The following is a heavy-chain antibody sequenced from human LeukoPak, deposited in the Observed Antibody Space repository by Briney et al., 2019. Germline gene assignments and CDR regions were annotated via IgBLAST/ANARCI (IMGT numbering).Heavy chain of an antibody. Sequence: GGSLRLSCAVSGISLTNYWMHWVRQVPGKGLVWVSHINSAGSRIHYAESVKGRFTISRDNTRNTLYLQMNSLTAEDTAVYYCARGVGGGDDYWGQGTLVTVSS. V-gene: IGHV3-74*01. CDR3: ARGVGGGDDY. J-gene: IGHJ4*02. CDR2: INSAGSRI. D-gene: IGHD3-10*01. CDR1: GISLTNYW.